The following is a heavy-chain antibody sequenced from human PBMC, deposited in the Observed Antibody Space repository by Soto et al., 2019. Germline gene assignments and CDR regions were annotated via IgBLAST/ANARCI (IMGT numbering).Heavy chain of an antibody. CDR3: ARHAGSPYDFWSGYLGNYYYYYMDV. Sequence: PEETLSLTCTVSDGSISSYYWSWIRQPPGKGLEWIGYIYYSGSTNYNPSLKSRVTISVDTSKNQFSLKLSSVTAADTAVYYCARHAGSPYDFWSGYLGNYYYYYMDVWGKGTTVTVSS. D-gene: IGHD3-3*01. CDR2: IYYSGST. V-gene: IGHV4-59*08. J-gene: IGHJ6*03. CDR1: DGSISSYY.